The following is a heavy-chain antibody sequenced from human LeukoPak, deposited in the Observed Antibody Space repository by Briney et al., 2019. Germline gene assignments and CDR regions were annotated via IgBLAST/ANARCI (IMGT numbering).Heavy chain of an antibody. CDR2: ISSSGSTI. CDR3: AKVGVLAGSKYFDY. V-gene: IGHV3-11*04. CDR1: GFTFSDYY. D-gene: IGHD3-10*01. J-gene: IGHJ4*02. Sequence: GGSLRLSCAASGFTFSDYYMSWIRQAPGKGLEWVSYISSSGSTIHYADSVKGRFTISRDNAKNSLYLQMNSLRAEDTAVYYCAKVGVLAGSKYFDYWGQGTLVTVSS.